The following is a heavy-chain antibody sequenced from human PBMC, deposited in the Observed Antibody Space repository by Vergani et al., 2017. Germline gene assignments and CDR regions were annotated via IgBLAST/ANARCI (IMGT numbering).Heavy chain of an antibody. Sequence: QVQLQESGPGLVKPSQTLSLTCSVSGDSISSGVYYWSWVRQRPGKGLEWIGYIYNSGSTYYNPSLKSRVTISVDASKNQFSLKLSSVTAADTAVYYYASRDDHNGNPGAFDIWGQGTKVTVSS. CDR1: GDSISSGVYY. CDR3: ASRDDHNGNPGAFDI. CDR2: IYNSGST. V-gene: IGHV4-31*03. J-gene: IGHJ3*02. D-gene: IGHD4-23*01.